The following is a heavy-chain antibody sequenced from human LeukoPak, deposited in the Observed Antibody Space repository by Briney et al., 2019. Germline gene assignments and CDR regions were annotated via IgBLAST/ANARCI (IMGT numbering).Heavy chain of an antibody. CDR2: LYNNGGT. V-gene: IGHV4-4*07. Sequence: SETLSLTCTVSGGSLWSFYWSWVRQPAGKGLEWIGRLYNNGGTNYSPSLKSRVIMSFDPSKNQFSLKLNSVTAADTAFYYCVRDRGLGRGFDPWGQGTMVTVSS. CDR3: VRDRGLGRGFDP. D-gene: IGHD3-16*01. J-gene: IGHJ5*02. CDR1: GGSLWSFY.